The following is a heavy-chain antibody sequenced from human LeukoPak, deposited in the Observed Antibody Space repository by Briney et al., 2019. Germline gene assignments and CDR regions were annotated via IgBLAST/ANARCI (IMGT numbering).Heavy chain of an antibody. Sequence: GGSLKLSCAASGFTVSSNYMSWVRQAPGKGLEWVSYISSSSSTIYYADSVKGRFTISRDNAKNSLYLQMNSLRAEDTAVYYCAYSSSWSNFDYWGQGTLVTVSS. CDR1: GFTVSSNY. CDR2: ISSSSSTI. CDR3: AYSSSWSNFDY. D-gene: IGHD6-13*01. J-gene: IGHJ4*02. V-gene: IGHV3-48*01.